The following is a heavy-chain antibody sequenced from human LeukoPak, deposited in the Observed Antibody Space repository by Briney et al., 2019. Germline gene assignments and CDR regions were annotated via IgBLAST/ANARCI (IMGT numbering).Heavy chain of an antibody. CDR1: GFTFSSYA. D-gene: IGHD7-27*01. V-gene: IGHV3-7*01. CDR3: ATIKKALTPFDY. J-gene: IGHJ4*02. Sequence: GGSLRLSCAASGFTFSSYAMSWVRQAPGKGLEWVANIKQDGSEKYYVDSVKGRFTISRDNAKNSLYLQMNSLRAEDTAVYYCATIKKALTPFDYWGQGTLVTVSS. CDR2: IKQDGSEK.